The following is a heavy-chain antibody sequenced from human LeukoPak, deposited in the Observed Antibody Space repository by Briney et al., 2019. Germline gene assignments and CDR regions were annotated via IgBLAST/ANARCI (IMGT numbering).Heavy chain of an antibody. CDR1: GGSFSNYA. D-gene: IGHD2-21*01. Sequence: SVKVSCKASGGSFSNYAISWVRQAPGQGLEWMGRIIPILGIANYAQKFQGRVTITADKSTSTAYMELRSLRSDDTAVYYCAFFFQAEDGIRDFDPWGQGTLVTVSS. V-gene: IGHV1-69*04. CDR2: IIPILGIA. CDR3: AFFFQAEDGIRDFDP. J-gene: IGHJ5*02.